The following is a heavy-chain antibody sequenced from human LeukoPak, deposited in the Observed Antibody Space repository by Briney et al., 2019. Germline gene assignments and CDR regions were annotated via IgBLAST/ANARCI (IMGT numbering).Heavy chain of an antibody. D-gene: IGHD6-6*01. V-gene: IGHV3-30*03. CDR2: ITRDGADK. CDR3: SAPFDY. CDR1: GITFTNYG. Sequence: PGGSLRLSCVASGITFTNYGIHWVRQAPGKGLQWMTSITRDGADKYYADSVKGRFTISRDNSKDTVYLQMNSLRVDDTGTYYCSAPFDYWGQGILVTVSP. J-gene: IGHJ4*02.